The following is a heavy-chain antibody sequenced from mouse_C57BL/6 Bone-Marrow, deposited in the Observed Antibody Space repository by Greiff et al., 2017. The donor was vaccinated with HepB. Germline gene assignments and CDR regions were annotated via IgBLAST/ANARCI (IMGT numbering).Heavy chain of an antibody. J-gene: IGHJ1*03. D-gene: IGHD2-5*01. Sequence: VKLMESGPGILQSSQTLSLTCSFSGFSLSTSGMGVSWIRQPSGKGLEWLAHIYWDDDKRYNPSLKSRLTISKDTSRNQVFLKITSVDTADTATYYCARRLGYSNYEYFDVWGTGTTVTVSS. CDR1: GFSLSTSGMG. CDR3: ARRLGYSNYEYFDV. CDR2: IYWDDDK. V-gene: IGHV8-12*01.